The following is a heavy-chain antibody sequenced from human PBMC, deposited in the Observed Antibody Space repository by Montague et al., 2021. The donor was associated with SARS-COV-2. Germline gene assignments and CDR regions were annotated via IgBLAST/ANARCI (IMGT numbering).Heavy chain of an antibody. CDR1: GFTFSSYS. Sequence: SLRLSCAASGFTFSSYSMNWVRQAPGKGLEWVSFISTSSSTIYYADSVKGRFTISRDNAKNSLYLQMNSLRDEDTALYYCARDGGTITIFGVLSMLRYFDYWGQGTLVTVSS. CDR3: ARDGGTITIFGVLSMLRYFDY. V-gene: IGHV3-48*02. D-gene: IGHD3-3*01. CDR2: ISTSSSTI. J-gene: IGHJ4*02.